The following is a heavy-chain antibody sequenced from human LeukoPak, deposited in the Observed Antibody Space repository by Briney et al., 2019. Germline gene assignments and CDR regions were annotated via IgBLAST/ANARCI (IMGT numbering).Heavy chain of an antibody. V-gene: IGHV3-48*02. CDR1: GFPVNKYG. CDR2: IDAGATST. J-gene: IGHJ4*02. Sequence: GGSLRLSCAASGFPVNKYGMHWVRQAPGKGLEWVSYIDAGATSTNYADSVWGRFTLSRDNAQNSVHLQMNSLRDEDTAVYYCVRGRLLRSTMYFDYWGQGALVTVSS. CDR3: VRGRLLRSTMYFDY. D-gene: IGHD2-21*02.